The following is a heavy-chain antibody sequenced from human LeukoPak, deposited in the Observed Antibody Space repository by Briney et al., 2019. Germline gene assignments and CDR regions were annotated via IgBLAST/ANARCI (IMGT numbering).Heavy chain of an antibody. V-gene: IGHV1-24*01. J-gene: IGHJ3*02. CDR1: GYTLTELS. D-gene: IGHD2-2*01. CDR3: ATDIVVVPAAPAI. Sequence: ASVKVSCKVSGYTLTELSMHWVRQAPGKGLEWMGGFDPEDGETIYAQKFHGRVTMTEDTSTDTAYTELSSLRSEDTAVYYCATDIVVVPAAPAIWGQGTMVTVSS. CDR2: FDPEDGET.